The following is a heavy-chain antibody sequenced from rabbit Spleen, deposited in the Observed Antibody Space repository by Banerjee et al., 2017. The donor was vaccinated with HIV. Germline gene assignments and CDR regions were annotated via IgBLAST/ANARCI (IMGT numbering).Heavy chain of an antibody. CDR1: GFSFSSNYW. CDR2: IYNGDGTT. D-gene: IGHD8-1*01. CDR3: ARDGAGGSYFAL. J-gene: IGHJ4*01. Sequence: EESGGDLVKPGASLTLTCTASGFSFSSNYWICWVRQAPGKGPEWIACIYNGDGTTYYASWVNGRFTISRSTSLNTVTLQMTSLTAADTATYFCARDGAGGSYFALWGQGTLVTVS. V-gene: IGHV1S47*01.